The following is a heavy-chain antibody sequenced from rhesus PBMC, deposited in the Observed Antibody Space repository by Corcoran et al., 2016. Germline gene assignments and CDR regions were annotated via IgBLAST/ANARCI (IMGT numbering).Heavy chain of an antibody. CDR2: IYPVDFDT. CDR1: GYSFPGRW. V-gene: IGHV5-43*01. CDR3: AKHRDNRFDV. Sequence: EVQLVQSGAAVKRPGESRRISCKPSGYSFPGRWIRWVRQRPGKGLEWMGSIYPVDFDTGYNPSFQGHVTISADKSISTTYLQWSSLKASDTATYYCAKHRDNRFDVWGPGVLVTVSS. J-gene: IGHJ5-1*01.